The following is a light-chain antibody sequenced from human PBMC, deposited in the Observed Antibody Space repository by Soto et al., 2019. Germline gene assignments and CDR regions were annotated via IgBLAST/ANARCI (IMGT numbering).Light chain of an antibody. CDR1: QSVTST. Sequence: TQSPATLSVSPGERATLSCRASQSVTSTLAWYQQKPGQAPRLLMYGASTRATGIPARFSGSGSGTDFTLTISCLQSEDFATYYCQQYYSFPQTFGQGTKVDIK. CDR2: GAS. V-gene: IGKV3-15*01. J-gene: IGKJ1*01. CDR3: QQYYSFPQT.